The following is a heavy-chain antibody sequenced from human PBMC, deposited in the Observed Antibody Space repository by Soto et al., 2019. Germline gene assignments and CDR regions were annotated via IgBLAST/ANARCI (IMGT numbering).Heavy chain of an antibody. V-gene: IGHV3-74*01. Sequence: GGSLRLSCAASGFTFSSNWMHWVRQAPGKGLVWVSGIKSDGSSTRYADSVKGRFTISRDNAKNTLYLQMNSLRAEDTAVYYCARAPNQYGMDVWGQGTTVTVSS. J-gene: IGHJ6*02. CDR3: ARAPNQYGMDV. CDR1: GFTFSSNW. CDR2: IKSDGSST. D-gene: IGHD2-8*01.